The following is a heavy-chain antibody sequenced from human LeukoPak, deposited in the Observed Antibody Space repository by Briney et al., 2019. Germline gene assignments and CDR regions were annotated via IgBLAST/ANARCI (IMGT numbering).Heavy chain of an antibody. Sequence: GGSLRLSCAASGFTFSSYGMHWVRQAPGKGLEWVAVISYDGSNKYYADSVKGRFTISRDNSKNTRYLQMNSLRAEDTAVYYCARATLTHCSGGSCYGRHFDYWGQGTLVTVSS. J-gene: IGHJ4*02. CDR3: ARATLTHCSGGSCYGRHFDY. V-gene: IGHV3-30*03. D-gene: IGHD2-15*01. CDR1: GFTFSSYG. CDR2: ISYDGSNK.